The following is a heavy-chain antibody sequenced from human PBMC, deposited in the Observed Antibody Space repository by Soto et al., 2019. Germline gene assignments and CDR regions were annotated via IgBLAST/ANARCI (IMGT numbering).Heavy chain of an antibody. V-gene: IGHV3-74*01. D-gene: IGHD1-26*01. J-gene: IGHJ5*02. CDR2: INSDGTRT. CDR3: ARVATGSYDWFDP. CDR1: KFTFTNYW. Sequence: GGSLRLSCSASKFTFTNYWMHWVRQAPGKGLMWVSRINSDGTRTAYADSVKGRFTISRDNTKDTVFLYMDDVRAEDTAVYYCARVATGSYDWFDPWGKGTLVTVSS.